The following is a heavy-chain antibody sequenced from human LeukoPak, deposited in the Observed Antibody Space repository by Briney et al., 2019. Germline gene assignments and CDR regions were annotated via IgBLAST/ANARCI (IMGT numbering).Heavy chain of an antibody. D-gene: IGHD6-6*01. CDR3: ARGLGIAARAPFDY. J-gene: IGHJ4*02. V-gene: IGHV1-18*01. CDR2: ISAYNGNT. Sequence: ASVKVSCKASGYTFTSYGISWVRQAPGQGREWMGWISAYNGNTNYAQKLQGRVTVTTDTSTSTAYMELRSLRSDDTAVYYCARGLGIAARAPFDYWGQGTLVTVSS. CDR1: GYTFTSYG.